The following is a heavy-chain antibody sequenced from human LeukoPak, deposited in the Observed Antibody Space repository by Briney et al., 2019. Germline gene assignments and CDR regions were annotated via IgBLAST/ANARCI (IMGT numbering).Heavy chain of an antibody. CDR1: GFTFDDYG. V-gene: IGHV3-20*04. J-gene: IGHJ6*04. Sequence: PGGSLRLSCVASGFTFDDYGMNWVRQGPGKGLEWVAGINWIGSRAGYADSVKGRFTISRDNAKNSLYLQMNSLRAEDTAVYYCAELGITMIGGVWGKGTTVTISS. CDR3: AELGITMIGGV. CDR2: INWIGSRA. D-gene: IGHD3-10*02.